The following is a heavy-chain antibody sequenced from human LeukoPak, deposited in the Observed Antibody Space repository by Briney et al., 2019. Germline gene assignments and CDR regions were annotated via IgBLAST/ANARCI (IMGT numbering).Heavy chain of an antibody. CDR2: ISSGTSTI. V-gene: IGHV3-48*01. J-gene: IGHJ4*02. Sequence: PGGSLRLSCAASGFTFSSYNMNWVRQAPGKGLEWVSYISSGTSTINYADSVKGRFTISRDNAKNSLYLQMNSLRAEDTAVYYCAQPDFWGQGTLVTVSS. CDR1: GFTFSSYN. CDR3: AQPDF.